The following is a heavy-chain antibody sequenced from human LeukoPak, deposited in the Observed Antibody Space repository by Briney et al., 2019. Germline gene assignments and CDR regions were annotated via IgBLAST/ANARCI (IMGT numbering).Heavy chain of an antibody. CDR2: ISAYNGNT. J-gene: IGHJ6*04. V-gene: IGHV1-18*04. Sequence: ASVKVSCKASGYTFTSYGISWVQQAPGQGLEWMGWISAYNGNTNYAQKLQGRATMTTDTSTSTAYMELRSLRSDDTAVYYCARDRRYCSSTSCQNYYGMDVWGKGTTVTVSS. CDR1: GYTFTSYG. D-gene: IGHD2-2*01. CDR3: ARDRRYCSSTSCQNYYGMDV.